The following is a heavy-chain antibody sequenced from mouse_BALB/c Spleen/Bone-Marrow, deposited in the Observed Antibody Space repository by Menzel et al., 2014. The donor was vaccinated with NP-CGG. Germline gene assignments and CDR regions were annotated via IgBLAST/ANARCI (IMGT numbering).Heavy chain of an antibody. CDR1: GFNIKDTY. J-gene: IGHJ2*01. D-gene: IGHD1-1*01. Sequence: EVNVVESGAELVKSGASVKLSCTASGFNIKDTYIHWVKQRPEQGLEWIGRIDPANGNTKYDPKFQGKATITADTSSNTAYLQLSSLTSEDTAVYYCARYYYGTLLDYWGQGTTLTVSS. CDR3: ARYYYGTLLDY. CDR2: IDPANGNT. V-gene: IGHV14-3*02.